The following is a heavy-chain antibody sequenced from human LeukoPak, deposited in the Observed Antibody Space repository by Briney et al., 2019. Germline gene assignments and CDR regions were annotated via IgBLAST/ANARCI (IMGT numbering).Heavy chain of an antibody. CDR3: ARQHFDY. CDR1: GYSISSNYY. Sequence: PSETLSLTCAVSGYSISSNYYWGWTRQPPGKGLEWIGCFRHSGNTYYNPSLKSRVTISVDTSKNQFSLKLSSVTAADTAVYYCARQHFDYWGQGALVTVSS. J-gene: IGHJ4*02. V-gene: IGHV4-38-2*01. CDR2: FRHSGNT.